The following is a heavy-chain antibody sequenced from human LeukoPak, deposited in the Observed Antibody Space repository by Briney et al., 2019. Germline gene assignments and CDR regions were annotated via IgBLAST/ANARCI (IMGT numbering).Heavy chain of an antibody. D-gene: IGHD3-3*01. CDR1: GFIFSSYA. CDR2: ISSNGGSK. CDR3: ARDSRPSDFWNGYYTSFDY. J-gene: IGHJ4*02. Sequence: GGSLRLSXAASGFIFSSYAMHWVRQTPGKGLEYLSGISSNGGSKDYANSVKGRFTISRDNSKNTLYLQMGSLRPEDVAVYYCARDSRPSDFWNGYYTSFDYWGQGILVTVSS. V-gene: IGHV3-64*01.